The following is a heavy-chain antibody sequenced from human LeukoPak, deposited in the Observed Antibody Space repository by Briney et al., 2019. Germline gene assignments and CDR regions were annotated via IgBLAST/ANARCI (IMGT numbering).Heavy chain of an antibody. V-gene: IGHV3-66*02. J-gene: IGHJ6*04. CDR1: GFSVSSNY. CDR2: IHSGGRA. CDR3: VGVETITMVRGASGDV. Sequence: GGSLRLSCAASGFSVSSNYMTWVRQAPGKGLEWVSVIHSGGRAYYADSVKGRFTTSRDKSKNTLDLQMNSLSVEDTAVYYCVGVETITMVRGASGDVWGKGTTVTVSS. D-gene: IGHD3-10*01.